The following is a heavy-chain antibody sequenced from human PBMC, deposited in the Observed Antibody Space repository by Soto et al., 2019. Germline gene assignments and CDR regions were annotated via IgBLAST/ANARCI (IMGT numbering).Heavy chain of an antibody. D-gene: IGHD5-12*01. CDR3: TRHYSGYDNYYYYGMDV. Sequence: GGSLRLSCAASGFTFSSYAMHWVRQAPGKGLEWVAVISYDGSNKYYADSVKGRFTISRDNSKNTLYLQMNSLRAEDTAVYYCTRHYSGYDNYYYYGMDVWGQGTTVTVSS. CDR1: GFTFSSYA. V-gene: IGHV3-30-3*01. J-gene: IGHJ6*02. CDR2: ISYDGSNK.